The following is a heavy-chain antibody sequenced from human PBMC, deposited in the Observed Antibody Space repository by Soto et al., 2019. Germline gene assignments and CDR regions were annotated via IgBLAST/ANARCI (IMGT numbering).Heavy chain of an antibody. CDR3: ARVLVGAAWNWLYP. J-gene: IGHJ5*02. V-gene: IGHV4-4*02. Sequence: SETLSLTCAVSSGSISSSNWWCWVRQPPGKGLEWIGEIYHSGSTNYNPSLKSRVTISVDKSKNQFSLKLSSVTAADTAVYYCARVLVGAAWNWLYPRGQGTLVTVSS. CDR2: IYHSGST. CDR1: SGSISSSNW. D-gene: IGHD2-15*01.